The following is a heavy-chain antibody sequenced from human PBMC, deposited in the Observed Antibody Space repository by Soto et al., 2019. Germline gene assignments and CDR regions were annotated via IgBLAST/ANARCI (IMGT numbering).Heavy chain of an antibody. CDR2: INHTGRT. Sequence: QVQLQQCGAGLLKPSETLALTCAVYGGSFSGYYWSWIRQPPGKGLLWIGDINHTGRTNYIQSFKGRVTISIDTHKTQLSLKLNAVTAADTAVYYGARVERGPATSVVDAFAIWGRGTMVTVS. V-gene: IGHV4-34*01. CDR1: GGSFSGYY. J-gene: IGHJ3*02. CDR3: ARVERGPATSVVDAFAI. D-gene: IGHD1-1*01.